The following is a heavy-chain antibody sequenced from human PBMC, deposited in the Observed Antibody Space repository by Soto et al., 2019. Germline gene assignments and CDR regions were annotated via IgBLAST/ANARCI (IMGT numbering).Heavy chain of an antibody. J-gene: IGHJ4*02. CDR1: GYTFTTYA. CDR3: ARDPQYSTSSQVFDS. D-gene: IGHD6-6*01. V-gene: IGHV1-18*01. Sequence: QVQLVQSGAEVKKPGASVKVSCKASGYTFTTYAISWVRQAPGQGLEWMGRISTYNGNTKYAQKLQGRVTMTTDTSTSTAYMELRSLRSDDTAVYYCARDPQYSTSSQVFDSWGQGTLVTFSS. CDR2: ISTYNGNT.